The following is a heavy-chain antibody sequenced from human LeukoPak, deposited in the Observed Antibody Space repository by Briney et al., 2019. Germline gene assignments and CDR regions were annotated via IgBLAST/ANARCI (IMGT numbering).Heavy chain of an antibody. CDR1: GFTFSSNY. Sequence: GGSLRLSCAASGFTFSSNYMSWVRQAPGKGLEWVSAIYSGGSTYYADSVTGRCTITIDNYKNTLYLQLNSMRAEDEAVDYCARVRWRRLLSEAFDIWGQGTMVTVSS. D-gene: IGHD5-24*01. CDR2: IYSGGST. CDR3: ARVRWRRLLSEAFDI. V-gene: IGHV3-66*01. J-gene: IGHJ3*02.